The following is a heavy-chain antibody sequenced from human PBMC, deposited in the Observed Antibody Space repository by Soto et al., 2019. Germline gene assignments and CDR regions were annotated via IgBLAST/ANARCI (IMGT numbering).Heavy chain of an antibody. Sequence: SETLSLTCAVSGGSISSYYWSWIRQPPGKGLEWIGYIYYTGITNYNPSLKSRVFISVDTSKNQFSLKLSSVTAADTAVYYCASSPGYYFDYWGQGTLVTVSS. V-gene: IGHV4-59*01. J-gene: IGHJ4*02. CDR2: IYYTGIT. CDR1: GGSISSYY. CDR3: ASSPGYYFDY. D-gene: IGHD3-10*01.